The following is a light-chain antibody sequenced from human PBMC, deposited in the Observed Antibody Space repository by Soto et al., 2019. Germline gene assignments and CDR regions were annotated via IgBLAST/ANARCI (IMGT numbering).Light chain of an antibody. CDR1: QNVYTW. Sequence: QVTQSPSTLSASVGDRVTIACRASQNVYTWLAWYQQKPGKAPKRLIYAASSLQSGVPSRFSGSGSGTEFTLTISSLQPEDFATYYCLQHNSYPRTFGQGTKVDI. CDR3: LQHNSYPRT. J-gene: IGKJ1*01. CDR2: AAS. V-gene: IGKV1-17*01.